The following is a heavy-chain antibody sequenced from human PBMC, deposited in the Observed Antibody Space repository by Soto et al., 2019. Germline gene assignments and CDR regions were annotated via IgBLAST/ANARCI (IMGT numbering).Heavy chain of an antibody. CDR2: IYTSGST. D-gene: IGHD6-6*01. V-gene: IGHV4-4*07. CDR1: GGSISSYY. CDR3: ARVMEQLALDY. J-gene: IGHJ4*02. Sequence: SATLSLTCTVSGGSISSYYWSWIRQPAGKGLEWIGRIYTSGSTNYNPSLKSRVTMSVDTSKNQLSLKLSSVTAADTAVYYCARVMEQLALDYWGQGTMVTVSS.